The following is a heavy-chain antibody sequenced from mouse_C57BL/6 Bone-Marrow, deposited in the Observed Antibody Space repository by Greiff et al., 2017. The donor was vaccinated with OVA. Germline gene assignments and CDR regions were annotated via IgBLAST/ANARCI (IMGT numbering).Heavy chain of an antibody. CDR2: INYDGSST. D-gene: IGHD2-4*01. CDR3: ARVYDYDVPYAMDY. V-gene: IGHV5-16*01. Sequence: DVKLVESEGGLVQPGSSMKLSCTASGFTFSDYYMAWVRQVPEKGLEWVANINYDGSSTYYLDSLKSRFIISRDNAKNILYLQMSSLKSEDTATYYCARVYDYDVPYAMDYWGQGTSVTVSS. J-gene: IGHJ4*01. CDR1: GFTFSDYY.